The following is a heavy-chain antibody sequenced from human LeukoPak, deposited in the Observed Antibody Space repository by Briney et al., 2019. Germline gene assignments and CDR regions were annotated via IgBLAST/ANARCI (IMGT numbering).Heavy chain of an antibody. V-gene: IGHV3-11*01. Sequence: GGSLRLSCAASGFTFSDYYMSWIRQAPGKGLEWVSYISSSGSTIYYADSVKGRFTISRDNAKNSLYLQMNSLRAEDTAVYYCARDVRITMVRGVTPPVLLYWGQRTLVTISS. CDR1: GFTFSDYY. D-gene: IGHD3-10*01. CDR3: ARDVRITMVRGVTPPVLLY. CDR2: ISSSGSTI. J-gene: IGHJ4*02.